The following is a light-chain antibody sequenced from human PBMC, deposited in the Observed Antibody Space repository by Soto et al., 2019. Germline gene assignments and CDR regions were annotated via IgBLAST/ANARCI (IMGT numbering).Light chain of an antibody. Sequence: QSALTQPASVSGSPGQSISFSCTGTSSDVGSFNAVSWYQQHPGKAPKLMIFEVSERPSGASNRFSGSKSGNTASLTISGLQAEDEADYYCCSYAGSSNMVFGGGTKLTVL. V-gene: IGLV2-23*02. CDR2: EVS. CDR3: CSYAGSSNMV. CDR1: SSDVGSFNA. J-gene: IGLJ2*01.